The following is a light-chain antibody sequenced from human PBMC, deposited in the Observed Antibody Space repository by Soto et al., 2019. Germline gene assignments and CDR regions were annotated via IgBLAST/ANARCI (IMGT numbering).Light chain of an antibody. CDR2: EVS. CDR1: SSDVGGYNY. J-gene: IGLJ1*01. CDR3: SSYTSSSTV. Sequence: QSVLTQPASVSESPGQSITISCTGTSSDVGGYNYVSWYQQHPGKAPKLMIYEVSNRPSGVSNRFSGSKSGNTASLTISGLQAEDEADYYCSSYTSSSTVFGTGTQLTVL. V-gene: IGLV2-14*01.